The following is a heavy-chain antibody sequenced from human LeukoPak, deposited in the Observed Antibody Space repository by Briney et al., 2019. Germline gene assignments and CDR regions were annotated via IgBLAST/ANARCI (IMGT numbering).Heavy chain of an antibody. D-gene: IGHD6-6*01. CDR1: GYTFTSYG. Sequence: ASVKVSCKASGYTFTSYGTRWVRQAPRQRLEWMVWISAYNGNTNNAQKLQGRVTMTTDTSTSTAYMELRSLRSDDTAVYYCARDVGIGARPVDYWGQGNLVTVSS. J-gene: IGHJ4*02. CDR3: ARDVGIGARPVDY. CDR2: ISAYNGNT. V-gene: IGHV1-18*01.